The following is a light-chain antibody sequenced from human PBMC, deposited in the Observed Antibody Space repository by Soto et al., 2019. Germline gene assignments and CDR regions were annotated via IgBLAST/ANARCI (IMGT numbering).Light chain of an antibody. CDR1: SSNIGSNT. CDR3: APWDATLNGL. J-gene: IGLJ2*01. V-gene: IGLV1-44*01. CDR2: SNN. Sequence: QSVLTQPPSASGTPGQRVTISCSGSSSNIGSNTVNWYQQVPGTAPKLLIYSNNQRPSGVPDRFSGSKSGTSASLAISGLQSEDEADYYCAPWDATLNGLFGGGTKLTVL.